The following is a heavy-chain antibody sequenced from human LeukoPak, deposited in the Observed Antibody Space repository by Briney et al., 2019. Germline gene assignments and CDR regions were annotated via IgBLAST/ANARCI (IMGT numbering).Heavy chain of an antibody. Sequence: SETLSLTCAVSGYSISSGYYWGWIRQPPGKGLEWIGSIYHSGSTYYNPSLKSRVTISVDTSKNQFSLKLSSVTAADTAVYYCARQRGCSSTSCYRFDYWGRGTLVTVSS. V-gene: IGHV4-38-2*01. CDR1: GYSISSGYY. CDR2: IYHSGST. D-gene: IGHD2-2*01. J-gene: IGHJ4*02. CDR3: ARQRGCSSTSCYRFDY.